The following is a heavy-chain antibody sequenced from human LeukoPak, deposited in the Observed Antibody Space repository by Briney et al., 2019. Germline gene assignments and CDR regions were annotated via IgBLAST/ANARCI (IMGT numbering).Heavy chain of an antibody. Sequence: GASVKVSCKASGYTFTGYYMHWVRQAPGQGLEWMGWINPNSGDTNYAQKLQGRVTMTTDTSTSTAYMELRSLRSDDMAVYYCARDFPWFGELSYFDYWGQGTLVTVSS. D-gene: IGHD3-10*01. CDR3: ARDFPWFGELSYFDY. CDR2: INPNSGDT. CDR1: GYTFTGYY. V-gene: IGHV1-2*02. J-gene: IGHJ4*02.